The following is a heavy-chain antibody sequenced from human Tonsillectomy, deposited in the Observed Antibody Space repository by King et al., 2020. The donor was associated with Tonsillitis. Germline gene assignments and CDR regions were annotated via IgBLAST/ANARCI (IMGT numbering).Heavy chain of an antibody. CDR1: GFTFSTYD. Sequence: VQLVESGGGLVQPGGSLRLSCTASGFTFSTYDMSWVRQAAGKGLELVSTIGTIGDTYYPGSVKGRFTISRENAKNSLNLEMNSLRAGDTAVYYCARVMYYYDSGGWSFDLWGRGTLVTVSS. CDR3: ARVMYYYDSGGWSFDL. D-gene: IGHD3-22*01. V-gene: IGHV3-13*01. J-gene: IGHJ2*01. CDR2: IGTIGDT.